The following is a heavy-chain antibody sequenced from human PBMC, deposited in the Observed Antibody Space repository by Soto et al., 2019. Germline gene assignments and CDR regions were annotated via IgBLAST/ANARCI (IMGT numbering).Heavy chain of an antibody. J-gene: IGHJ5*01. V-gene: IGHV4-30-4*01. CDR1: GDSISTVDYF. CDR2: IYKSATT. D-gene: IGHD2-15*01. Sequence: SETLSLTCSVSGDSISTVDYFWAWIRQPPGQALEYIGYIYKSATTYYNPSFESRVAISLDTSKSQFSLNVTSVTAADTAVYFCARGRYCLTGRCFPNWLDSWGQGTLVTVYS. CDR3: ARGRYCLTGRCFPNWLDS.